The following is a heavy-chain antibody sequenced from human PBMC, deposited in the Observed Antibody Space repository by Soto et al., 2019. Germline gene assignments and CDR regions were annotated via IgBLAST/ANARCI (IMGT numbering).Heavy chain of an antibody. J-gene: IGHJ6*02. CDR1: GGSISSGWYY. CDR3: AGASLVVTDV. Sequence: QVQLQESGPGLVKPSQTLSLTCTVPGGSISSGWYYWCWIRQPPGKGLQWFGYIYYSGSTNYNPVLKRRVTTSVDASKNQFSLKLSSVTAADTAVYYCAGASLVVTDVLGQGATGSVSS. CDR2: IYYSGST. D-gene: IGHD3-22*01. V-gene: IGHV4-30-4*01.